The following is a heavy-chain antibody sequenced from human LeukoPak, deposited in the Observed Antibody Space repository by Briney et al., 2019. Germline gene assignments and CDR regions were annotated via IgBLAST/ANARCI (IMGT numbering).Heavy chain of an antibody. D-gene: IGHD3-10*01. Sequence: SETLSLTCTVSGGSINTSSYYWGWIRQPPGKGLEWIGNIYYSGTTYYNPSLKNRVTISVDTSKNQFSLKLSSVTAADTAVYYCARPGRSLLLHGSFDYWGQGTLVTVSS. J-gene: IGHJ4*02. CDR1: GGSINTSSYY. CDR3: ARPGRSLLLHGSFDY. V-gene: IGHV4-39*01. CDR2: IYYSGTT.